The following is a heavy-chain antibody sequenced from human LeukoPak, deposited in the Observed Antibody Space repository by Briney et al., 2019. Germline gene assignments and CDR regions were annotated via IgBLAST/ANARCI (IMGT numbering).Heavy chain of an antibody. Sequence: PGGSLRLSCAASGFTFSTYDMSWVRQTPGKGLQWVSLISRSGPTYYADSVRGRFTISRDNSKNTLYLQIHSLRVEDTATYFCARGGYSSFDMWGQGTKVTVSS. J-gene: IGHJ3*02. V-gene: IGHV3-23*01. CDR1: GFTFSTYD. CDR3: ARGGYSSFDM. CDR2: ISRSGPT. D-gene: IGHD5-18*01.